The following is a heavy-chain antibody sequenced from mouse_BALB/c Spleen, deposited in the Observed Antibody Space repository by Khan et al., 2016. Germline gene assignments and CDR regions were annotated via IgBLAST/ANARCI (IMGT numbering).Heavy chain of an antibody. J-gene: IGHJ2*01. CDR1: GFSLTSYG. V-gene: IGHV2-2*02. CDR2: ICCGGST. CDR3: ARIDCAY. Sequence: VQLQESGPGLVQPSQSLSITCTVSGFSLTSYGVHWVRQSPGKGLEWLGVICCGGSTDYNAAFISRLRIIKDNSKSLVFFKMQSLQANDTVIYYWARIDCAYWGRGVTLTVSS.